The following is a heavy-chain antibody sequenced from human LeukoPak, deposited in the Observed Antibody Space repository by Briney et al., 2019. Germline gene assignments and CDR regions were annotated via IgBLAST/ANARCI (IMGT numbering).Heavy chain of an antibody. D-gene: IGHD4-23*01. CDR2: ISACNGNT. CDR3: GRGPAMVATRLDF. CDR1: GYTFATYG. V-gene: IGHV1-18*01. J-gene: IGHJ4*02. Sequence: ASVKVSCKASGYTFATYGISWVRQAPGQGLEWMGWISACNGNTNFAQKFQGRVTMTTDTSTTTAYMELRNLRSDDTAVYYCGRGPAMVATRLDFWGQGTLVTVSS.